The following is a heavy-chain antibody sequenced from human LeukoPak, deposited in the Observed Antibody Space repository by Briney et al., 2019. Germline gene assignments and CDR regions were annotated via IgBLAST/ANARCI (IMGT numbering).Heavy chain of an antibody. Sequence: SETLSLTCTVSGGSISSGDYYWSWIRQPPGKGLEWIGYIYYSGSTYYNPSLKSRVTISVDTSKNQLSLKLSSVTAADTAVYYCARAGWDYYDSSGRFDYWGQGTLVTVSS. J-gene: IGHJ4*02. CDR3: ARAGWDYYDSSGRFDY. CDR2: IYYSGST. CDR1: GGSISSGDYY. D-gene: IGHD3-22*01. V-gene: IGHV4-30-4*01.